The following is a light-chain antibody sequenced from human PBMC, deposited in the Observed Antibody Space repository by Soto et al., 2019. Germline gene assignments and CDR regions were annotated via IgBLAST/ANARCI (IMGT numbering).Light chain of an antibody. V-gene: IGLV2-14*01. CDR1: SSDVGGYNY. J-gene: IGLJ2*01. CDR2: DVS. Sequence: QSALTQPASVSGSPGQSITISCTGTSSDVGGYNYVSWYQQHPGKAPKLMIYDVSNRLSGVSNRFSGSKSGNTASLTISGLQAEDEADYYCSSYTSSSTRVFGGGTKLTVL. CDR3: SSYTSSSTRV.